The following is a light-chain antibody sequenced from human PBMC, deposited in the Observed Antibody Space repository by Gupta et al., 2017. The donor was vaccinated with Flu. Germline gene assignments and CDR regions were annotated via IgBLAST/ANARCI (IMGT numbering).Light chain of an antibody. CDR3: QQYNSSPHS. V-gene: IGKV1-5*03. J-gene: IGKJ2*03. CDR2: VTS. CDR1: QSVSNW. Sequence: DIQMTQSPSTLSASVGDRVTITCRASQSVSNWLAWYQQKPGKAPQLLIYVTSTLERGVPSRFSGSRSGTEFTLTISSLQPDDFATYFCQQYNSSPHSFGQGTKLE.